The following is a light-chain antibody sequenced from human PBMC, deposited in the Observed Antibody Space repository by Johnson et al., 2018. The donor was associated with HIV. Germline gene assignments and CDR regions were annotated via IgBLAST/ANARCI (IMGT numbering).Light chain of an antibody. J-gene: IGLJ1*01. CDR1: SSNIGNNY. Sequence: QSLLTQPPSVSAAPGQKVTISCSGSSSNIGNNYVSWYQQLPGTAPKLLISENNNRPSGIPDRFSGSKSGTSATLGITVLQTGDEADYYCGTWDSSPSAYVFGTGTKVTVL. CDR3: GTWDSSPSAYV. V-gene: IGLV1-51*02. CDR2: ENN.